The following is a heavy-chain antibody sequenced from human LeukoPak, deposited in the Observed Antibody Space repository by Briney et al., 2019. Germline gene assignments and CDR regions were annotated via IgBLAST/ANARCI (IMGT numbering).Heavy chain of an antibody. CDR1: GYTFSSYS. D-gene: IGHD2-2*01. J-gene: IGHJ6*03. V-gene: IGHV3-21*01. Sequence: PGGSLRLSCAASGYTFSSYSMNWVRQAPGKGLEWVSSISSSSSYIYYADSVKGRFTISRDNAKNSLYLQMNSLRAEDTAVYYCSRDGSCSSTSCSYYYYYYYMDVWGKGTTVTVSS. CDR2: ISSSSSYI. CDR3: SRDGSCSSTSCSYYYYYYYMDV.